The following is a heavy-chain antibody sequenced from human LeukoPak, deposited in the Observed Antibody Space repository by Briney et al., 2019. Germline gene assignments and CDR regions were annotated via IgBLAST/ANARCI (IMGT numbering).Heavy chain of an antibody. CDR2: IYYSGST. V-gene: IGHV4-61*08. J-gene: IGHJ4*02. CDR1: GGSISSGGYY. Sequence: SETLSLTCTVSGGSISSGGYYWSWIRQHPGKGLEWIGYIYYSGSTNYNPSLKSRVTISVDTSKNQFSLKLSSVTAADTAVYYCARVEGYCSSTSCSLFDYWGQGTLVTVSS. CDR3: ARVEGYCSSTSCSLFDY. D-gene: IGHD2-2*01.